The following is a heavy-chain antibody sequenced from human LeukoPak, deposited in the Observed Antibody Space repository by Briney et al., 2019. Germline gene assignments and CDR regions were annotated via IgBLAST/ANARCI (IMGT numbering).Heavy chain of an antibody. CDR2: IYSGGST. V-gene: IGHV3-66*01. Sequence: PGGSLRLSCAASGFTVSTNYMSWVRQAPGRGLEWVSVIYSGGSTYYADSVKGRFTISRDNSKNTVYLQMYSLTAEDTAVYYCARDDDGYSGYDLISWGQGTLVTVSS. CDR1: GFTVSTNY. CDR3: ARDDDGYSGYDLIS. J-gene: IGHJ5*02. D-gene: IGHD5-12*01.